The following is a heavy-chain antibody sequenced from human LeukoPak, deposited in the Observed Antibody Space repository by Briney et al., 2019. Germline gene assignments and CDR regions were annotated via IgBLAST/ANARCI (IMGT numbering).Heavy chain of an antibody. D-gene: IGHD7-27*01. V-gene: IGHV3-23*01. CDR2: ISASGGST. CDR3: AKDGGLWVSAHWGDS. Sequence: GGSLRLSCAASGFTFSSSAMSWVRQVPGKGLEWVSGISASGGSTSYADSVRGRFTISRDNSKNTLYVQMNSLRAEDTAVYYCAKDGGLWVSAHWGDSWGRGTLVTVSS. CDR1: GFTFSSSA. J-gene: IGHJ4*02.